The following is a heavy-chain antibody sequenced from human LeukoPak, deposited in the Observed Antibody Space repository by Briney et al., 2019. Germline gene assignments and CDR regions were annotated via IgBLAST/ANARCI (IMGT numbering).Heavy chain of an antibody. Sequence: SETLSLTCTVSGGSISSYYWSWIRQPPGKGLEWIGYIYYSGSTKCNPSLKSRVTIPLDTSKNQFSLKLSSVTAADTAVYYCAREDYYRSGNYYYSWFDPWGQGTLVTVSS. CDR3: AREDYYRSGNYYYSWFDP. CDR1: GGSISSYY. D-gene: IGHD3-10*01. V-gene: IGHV4-59*01. J-gene: IGHJ5*02. CDR2: IYYSGST.